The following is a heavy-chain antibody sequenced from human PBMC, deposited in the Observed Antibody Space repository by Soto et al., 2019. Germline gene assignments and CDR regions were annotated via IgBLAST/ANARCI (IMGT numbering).Heavy chain of an antibody. D-gene: IGHD2-21*02. J-gene: IGHJ6*02. V-gene: IGHV3-11*06. CDR1: GFTFSDYY. CDR3: ARVRVSAGNYYYYGMDV. CDR2: ISSSSSYT. Sequence: GESLKISCAASGFTFSDYYMSWILQAPGKGLEWVSYISSSSSYTNYADSVKGRFTISRDNAKNSLYLQMNSLRAEDTAVYYCARVRVSAGNYYYYGMDVWGQGTTVTVSS.